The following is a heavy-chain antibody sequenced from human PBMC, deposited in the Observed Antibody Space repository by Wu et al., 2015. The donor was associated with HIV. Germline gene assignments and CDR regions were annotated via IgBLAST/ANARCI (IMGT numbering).Heavy chain of an antibody. V-gene: IGHV1-8*01. D-gene: IGHD3-9*01. CDR2: MNPDNGNT. CDR3: ARGLTGPMMTGALRY. Sequence: QVQLVQSGAGVKKPGASVRVSCQASGYIFSNYDINWVRQAPGQGLEWMGWMNPDNGNTAFAQKFQGRVTMTRNTSISTAYMELRSLRFDDAALYYCARGLTGPMMTGALRYWGQGTLVAVSP. J-gene: IGHJ4*02. CDR1: GYIFSNYD.